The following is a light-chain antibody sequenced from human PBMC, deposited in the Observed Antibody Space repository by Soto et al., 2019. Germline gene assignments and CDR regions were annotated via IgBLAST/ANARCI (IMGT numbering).Light chain of an antibody. CDR1: QSVSVN. CDR3: QQYNDWPFT. Sequence: EIVMTQTPGTLSVSPGERDTLSCRASQSVSVNLAWYQQKPGQAPRLLIYGVSTRATGIPARFSGSESGTEFTLTISSLQSEDFAVYYCQQYNDWPFTFGPGTNVDIK. J-gene: IGKJ3*01. CDR2: GVS. V-gene: IGKV3-15*01.